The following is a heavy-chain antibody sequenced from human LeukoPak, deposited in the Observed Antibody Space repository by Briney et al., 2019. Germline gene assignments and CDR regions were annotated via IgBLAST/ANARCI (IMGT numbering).Heavy chain of an antibody. Sequence: GGSLRLSCAASGFTFSSYSMNWVRQAPGKGLEWVSSISSSSSYIYYADSVRGRFTISRDNAKNSLYLQMNSLRAEDTAVYYCARGGFEKQWLPPHYWGQGTLVTVSS. V-gene: IGHV3-21*01. J-gene: IGHJ4*02. CDR2: ISSSSSYI. D-gene: IGHD6-19*01. CDR3: ARGGFEKQWLPPHY. CDR1: GFTFSSYS.